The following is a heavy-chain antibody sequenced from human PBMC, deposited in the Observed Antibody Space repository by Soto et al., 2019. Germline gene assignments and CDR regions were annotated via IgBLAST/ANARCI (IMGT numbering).Heavy chain of an antibody. CDR3: ARAPRVRSSAPTRPEL. J-gene: IGHJ4*02. D-gene: IGHD6-6*01. CDR1: SGSLRGYC. CDR2: ISPSGTT. V-gene: IGHV4-34*01. Sequence: TWSLSCTLSSGSLRGYCRSWIRHPPGKGLEGIGEISPSGTTNYSPSLKSRVAISVDTSKNQFSLNLTSLNAADTAVYYCARAPRVRSSAPTRPELWVQGCLV.